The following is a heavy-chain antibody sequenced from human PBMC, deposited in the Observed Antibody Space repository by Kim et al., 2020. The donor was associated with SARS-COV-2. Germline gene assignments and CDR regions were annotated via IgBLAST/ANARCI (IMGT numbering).Heavy chain of an antibody. J-gene: IGHJ4*02. D-gene: IGHD6-13*01. CDR3: AREEQLATHY. CDR2: NP. V-gene: IGHV7-4-1*02. Sequence: NPTYAQGFTGRFVFSLDTSVSTAYLQISSLKAEDTAVYYCAREEQLATHYWGQGTLVTVSS.